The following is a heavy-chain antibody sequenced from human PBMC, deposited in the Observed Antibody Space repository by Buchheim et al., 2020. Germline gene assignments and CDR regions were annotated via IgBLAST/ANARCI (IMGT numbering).Heavy chain of an antibody. V-gene: IGHV3-48*01. CDR3: ARDPYYDFWSGYYPYYYYYGMDV. J-gene: IGHJ6*02. CDR1: GFTFSSYS. Sequence: EVQLVESGGGLVQPGGSLRLSCAASGFTFSSYSMNWVRQAPGKGLEWVSYISSSSSTIYYADSVKGRFTISRDNANNSLYLQMNSLRAEDTAVYYCARDPYYDFWSGYYPYYYYYGMDVWGQGTT. D-gene: IGHD3-3*01. CDR2: ISSSSSTI.